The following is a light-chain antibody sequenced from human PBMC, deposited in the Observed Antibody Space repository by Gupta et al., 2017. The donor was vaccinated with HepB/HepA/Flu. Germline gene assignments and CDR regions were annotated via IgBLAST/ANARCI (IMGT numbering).Light chain of an antibody. CDR2: DVF. Sequence: QSAPTQPPSASGSPGQSVTISCTGTSSDIGAYNLVSWYQQHPGKAPKLIIYDVFQRPSGVPDSFSGSKSGNTASLTVSGLQAEDEADYYCFSYAGNDNWVFGGGTKVTVL. V-gene: IGLV2-8*01. J-gene: IGLJ1*01. CDR1: SSDIGAYNL. CDR3: FSYAGNDNWV.